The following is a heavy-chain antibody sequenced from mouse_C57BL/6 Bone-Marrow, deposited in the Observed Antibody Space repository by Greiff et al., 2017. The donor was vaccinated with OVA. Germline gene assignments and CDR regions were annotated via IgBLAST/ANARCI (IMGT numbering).Heavy chain of an antibody. CDR1: GFNIKDYY. J-gene: IGHJ3*01. D-gene: IGHD4-1*01. Sequence: EVQLQQSGAELVKPGASVKLSCTASGFNIKDYYMHWVKQRTEQGLEWIGRIDPEDGETKYAPKFQGKATMTADTPSNTAYLQLSSLTSEDTAVYYCASWEWFAYWGQGTLVTVSA. CDR3: ASWEWFAY. V-gene: IGHV14-2*01. CDR2: IDPEDGET.